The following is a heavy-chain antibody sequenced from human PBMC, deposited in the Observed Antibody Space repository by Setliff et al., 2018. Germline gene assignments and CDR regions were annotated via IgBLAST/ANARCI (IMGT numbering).Heavy chain of an antibody. CDR2: INPSGST. CDR3: ARILVDSSGDSDYFDY. Sequence: SETLSLTCAVYGGSFSDYYWSWIRQPPGKGLEWIGEINPSGSTNYNPSLESRVTISVDTSKNQFSLKLSSVTAADTAVYYCARILVDSSGDSDYFDYWGQGTLVTVS. CDR1: GGSFSDYY. D-gene: IGHD3-22*01. V-gene: IGHV4-34*01. J-gene: IGHJ4*02.